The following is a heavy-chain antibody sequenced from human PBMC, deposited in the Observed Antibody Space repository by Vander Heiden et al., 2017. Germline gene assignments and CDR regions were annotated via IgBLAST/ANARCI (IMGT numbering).Heavy chain of an antibody. CDR1: GYSFRSYW. J-gene: IGHJ4*02. V-gene: IGHV5-51*01. CDR3: ARQLRIAAAGTVDY. Sequence: VQLVQSGAEVKKPGESMKSSGKGAGYSFRSYWLGCVRQMPGQGLVWMRIIYPGDSDTRYSPSFQGQVTLSAAKSISTAYLQWSSLNASDTAMYYCARQLRIAAAGTVDYWGQGTLVTVSS. CDR2: IYPGDSDT. D-gene: IGHD6-13*01.